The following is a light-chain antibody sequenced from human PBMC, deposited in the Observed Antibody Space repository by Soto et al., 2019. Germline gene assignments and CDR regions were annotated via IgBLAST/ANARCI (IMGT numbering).Light chain of an antibody. V-gene: IGLV2-14*01. Sequence: QSALTQPASLSGSPGQSITISCTGISSDVGANAYVSWYQQHPGKAPQLLISDVTNRPSGVSDRFSGSKSGNTASLTVSGLQAEDEADYYCSSYAISTTVVFGGGTQLTVL. CDR1: SSDVGANAY. J-gene: IGLJ2*01. CDR2: DVT. CDR3: SSYAISTTVV.